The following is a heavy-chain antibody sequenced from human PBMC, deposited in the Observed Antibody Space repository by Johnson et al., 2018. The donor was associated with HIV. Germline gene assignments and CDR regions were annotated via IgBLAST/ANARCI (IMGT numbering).Heavy chain of an antibody. CDR1: GFTFSSYG. CDR3: ARDWYDMSDSRNDGFDI. Sequence: QVQLVESGGGLVQPGGSLRLSCAASGFTFSSYGMHWVRQAPGKGLEWVAFIRYDGSNKYYADSVKGRFTISRDNSKNTLYLQMGSLRADDTAVYFCARDWYDMSDSRNDGFDIWGQGTWVTVSS. V-gene: IGHV3-30*02. D-gene: IGHD3-22*01. CDR2: IRYDGSNK. J-gene: IGHJ3*02.